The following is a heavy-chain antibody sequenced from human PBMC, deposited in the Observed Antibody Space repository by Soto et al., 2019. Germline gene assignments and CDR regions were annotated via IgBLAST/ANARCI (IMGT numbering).Heavy chain of an antibody. CDR3: ARGITSVTPAIGDY. D-gene: IGHD4-17*01. CDR1: GGSFSSYY. CDR2: INHSGSN. J-gene: IGHJ4*02. V-gene: IGHV4-34*01. Sequence: QVQLQQWGAGLLKPSEPLSLTCAVSGGSFSSYYWSWIRQPPGQGLEWIGEINHSGSNNYNPSLKRRVTISLDTSKNHCSLKLSSVTAADTAVYYCARGITSVTPAIGDYWGQGTLVTVSS.